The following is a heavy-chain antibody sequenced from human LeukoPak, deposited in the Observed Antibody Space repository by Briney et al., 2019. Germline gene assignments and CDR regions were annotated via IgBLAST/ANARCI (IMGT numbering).Heavy chain of an antibody. CDR2: ISYDGSNK. D-gene: IGHD3-22*01. Sequence: GGSLRLSCAASGFTFSSYAMHWVRQAPGKGLEWVAVISYDGSNKYYADSVKGRFPISRDNSKNTLYLQMNSLRAEDTAVYYCARAYYYDSSGYETYDYWGQGTLVTVSS. J-gene: IGHJ4*02. CDR1: GFTFSSYA. CDR3: ARAYYYDSSGYETYDY. V-gene: IGHV3-30-3*01.